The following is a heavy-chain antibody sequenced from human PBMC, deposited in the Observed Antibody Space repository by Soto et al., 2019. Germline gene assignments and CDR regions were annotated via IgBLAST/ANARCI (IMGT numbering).Heavy chain of an antibody. Sequence: PGESLKISCKGSGYSFTSYWIGWVRQMPGKGLEWMGIIYPGDSDTRYSPSFQGQVTISADKSISTAYLQWSSLKTSDTAMYYCARHESSSSSSYYYYGMGVWGQGTTVTVSS. CDR3: ARHESSSSSSYYYYGMGV. D-gene: IGHD6-6*01. CDR2: IYPGDSDT. CDR1: GYSFTSYW. V-gene: IGHV5-51*01. J-gene: IGHJ6*02.